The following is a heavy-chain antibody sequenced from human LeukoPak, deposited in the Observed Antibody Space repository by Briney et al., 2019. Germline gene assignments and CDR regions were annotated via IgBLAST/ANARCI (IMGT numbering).Heavy chain of an antibody. CDR2: ISGSGGST. Sequence: PAGSLRLSCAASGFTFSSYAMSWVRQAPGKGLEWVSGISGSGGSTYYADSVKGRFTISRDNSKNTLYLQMTSLRAEDTAVYYCAKDQVWIVVGSFDYWGQGTLVTVSS. CDR1: GFTFSSYA. D-gene: IGHD3-22*01. J-gene: IGHJ4*02. CDR3: AKDQVWIVVGSFDY. V-gene: IGHV3-23*01.